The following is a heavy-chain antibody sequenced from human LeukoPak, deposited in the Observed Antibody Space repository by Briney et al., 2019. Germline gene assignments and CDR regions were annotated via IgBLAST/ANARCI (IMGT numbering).Heavy chain of an antibody. CDR2: IIPIFGTA. CDR1: GGTFSSYA. V-gene: IGHV1-69*13. D-gene: IGHD2-2*02. CDR3: ARGNCSSTSCYRGGFDY. Sequence: RRASVKVSCKASGGTFSSYAISWVRQAPGQGLEWMGGIIPIFGTANYAQKFQGRVTITADESTSTAYMELSSLRSEDTAVYYCARGNCSSTSCYRGGFDYWGQGTLVTVSS. J-gene: IGHJ4*02.